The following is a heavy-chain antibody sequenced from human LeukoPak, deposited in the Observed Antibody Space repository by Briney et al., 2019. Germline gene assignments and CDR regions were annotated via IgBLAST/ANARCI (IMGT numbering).Heavy chain of an antibody. V-gene: IGHV4-39*01. Sequence: SETLSLTCTVSGGSISSSSYSWGWIRQPPGKGLEWIGSIYYSGSTYYNPSLKSRVTISVDTSKNQFSLNLNSVTAADTAVYYCARICGYCSGGSCYGNVDYWGQGTLVTVSS. J-gene: IGHJ4*02. D-gene: IGHD2-15*01. CDR2: IYYSGST. CDR1: GGSISSSSYS. CDR3: ARICGYCSGGSCYGNVDY.